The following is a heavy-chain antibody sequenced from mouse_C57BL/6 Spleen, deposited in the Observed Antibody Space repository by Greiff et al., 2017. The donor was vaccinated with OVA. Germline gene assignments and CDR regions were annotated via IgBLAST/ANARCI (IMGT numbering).Heavy chain of an antibody. CDR3: TRDPGKDWYFDV. D-gene: IGHD2-1*01. J-gene: IGHJ1*03. V-gene: IGHV5-9-1*02. Sequence: EVKLVESGEGLVKPGGSLKLSCAASGFTFSSYALSWVRQTPETRLEWVAYISSGSDTIYYADTVTGRFTISRDNARNTLYLLMSSLKTEDTAMYYCTRDPGKDWYFDVWGTGTTVTVSS. CDR1: GFTFSSYA. CDR2: ISSGSDTI.